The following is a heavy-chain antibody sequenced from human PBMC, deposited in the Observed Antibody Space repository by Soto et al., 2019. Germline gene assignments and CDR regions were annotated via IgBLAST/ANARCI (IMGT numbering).Heavy chain of an antibody. CDR1: GGSISSGGYY. V-gene: IGHV4-31*03. J-gene: IGHJ4*02. CDR3: AREGATHVDS. Sequence: QVQLQESGPGLVKPSQTLSLTCSVSGGSISSGGYYWNWIRQLPGKGLEWIGCIYYTGSTYNNPSLKSRVTISVDTSKNQCSLILSSVTAADTAVYYCAREGATHVDSWGQGILVTVSS. CDR2: IYYTGST.